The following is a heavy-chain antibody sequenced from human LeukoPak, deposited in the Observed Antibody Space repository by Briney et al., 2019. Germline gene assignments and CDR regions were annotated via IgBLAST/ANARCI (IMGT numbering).Heavy chain of an antibody. J-gene: IGHJ4*02. CDR2: ISYDGSNK. CDR1: GFTFSSYA. V-gene: IGHV3-30-3*01. CDR3: ARGASTGTTYFDY. D-gene: IGHD1-1*01. Sequence: PGGSLRLSCAASGFTFSSYAMYWVRQAPGKGLEWVAVISYDGSNKYYADSVKGRFTISRDNSKNTLYLQMNSLRAENTAVYYCARGASTGTTYFDYWGQGTLVTVSS.